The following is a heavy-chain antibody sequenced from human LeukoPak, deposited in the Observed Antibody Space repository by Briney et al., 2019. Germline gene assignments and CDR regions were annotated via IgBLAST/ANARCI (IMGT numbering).Heavy chain of an antibody. V-gene: IGHV3-48*03. J-gene: IGHJ6*04. Sequence: GGSLRLSCAASGFTFSSYEMNWVRQAPGKGLEWVSFIRSSGSTIYYADSVKGRFTISRDNAKNSLYLQMNSLRAEDTAVYYCAELGITMIGGVWGKGTTVTISS. CDR1: GFTFSSYE. CDR3: AELGITMIGGV. CDR2: IRSSGSTI. D-gene: IGHD3-10*02.